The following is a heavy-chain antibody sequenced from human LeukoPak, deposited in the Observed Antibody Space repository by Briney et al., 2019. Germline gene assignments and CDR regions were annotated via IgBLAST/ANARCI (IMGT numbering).Heavy chain of an antibody. Sequence: PSETLSLTCTVSGGSLSGSYWSWVRRPAGKGLEWIGRIFPNGRINIHPFLKSRVTMSVDRSINQFSLRLTSVTAADTAVYYCARGDTSFYDAFDIWGQGTKVTVAS. J-gene: IGHJ3*02. CDR3: ARGDTSFYDAFDI. CDR1: GGSLSGSY. D-gene: IGHD2-2*01. CDR2: IFPNGRI. V-gene: IGHV4-4*07.